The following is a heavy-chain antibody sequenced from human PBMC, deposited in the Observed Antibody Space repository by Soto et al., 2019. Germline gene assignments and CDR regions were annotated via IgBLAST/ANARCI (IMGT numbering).Heavy chain of an antibody. CDR3: AKNQERELPRVIDF. J-gene: IGHJ4*02. D-gene: IGHD1-7*01. V-gene: IGHV3-23*01. CDR1: GLTFSNYA. Sequence: PGWSLRLSCATSGLTFSNYAMSWVRQAPGGGLEWVSSMSGSSSTTYYADSVRGRFTISRDRSKNTLYLQMSSLRAEDTALYYCAKNQERELPRVIDFWGQGTLVTVS. CDR2: MSGSSSTT.